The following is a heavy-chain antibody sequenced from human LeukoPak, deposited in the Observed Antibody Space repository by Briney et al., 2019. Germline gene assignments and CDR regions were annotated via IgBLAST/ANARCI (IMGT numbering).Heavy chain of an antibody. CDR1: GFTFDDYA. J-gene: IGHJ3*02. Sequence: GRSLRLSCAASGFTFDDYAMHWVRQAPGKGLEWVSGISWNSGSIGYADSVKGRFTISRDNAKNSLYLQMNSLRAEDTALYYCAKDYHEIIAAAGWDDAFDIWGQGTMVTVSS. CDR2: ISWNSGSI. V-gene: IGHV3-9*01. CDR3: AKDYHEIIAAAGWDDAFDI. D-gene: IGHD6-13*01.